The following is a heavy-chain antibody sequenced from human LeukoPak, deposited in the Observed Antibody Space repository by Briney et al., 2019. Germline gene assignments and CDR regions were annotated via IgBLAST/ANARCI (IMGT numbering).Heavy chain of an antibody. CDR2: INPNSGGT. D-gene: IGHD6-19*01. CDR1: GYTFTGYY. CDR3: ARPWYSSGWFPFDP. Sequence: ASVKDSCKASGYTFTGYYMHWVRQAPGQGLEWMGWINPNSGGTNYAQKFQGRVTMTRDTSISTAYMELSRLRSDDTAVYYCARPWYSSGWFPFDPWGQGTLVTVSS. V-gene: IGHV1-2*02. J-gene: IGHJ5*02.